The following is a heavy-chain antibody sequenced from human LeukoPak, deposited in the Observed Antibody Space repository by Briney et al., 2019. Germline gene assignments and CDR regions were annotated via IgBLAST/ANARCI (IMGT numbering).Heavy chain of an antibody. Sequence: SETLSLTCTVSGGSISSSSYYWGWIRQPPGEGLEWIGSIYYSGSTYYNPSLKSRVTISVDTSKNQFSLKLSSVTAADTAVYYCARLDYYDSSGYPIDYWGQGTLVTVSS. J-gene: IGHJ4*02. CDR3: ARLDYYDSSGYPIDY. D-gene: IGHD3-22*01. V-gene: IGHV4-39*01. CDR1: GGSISSSSYY. CDR2: IYYSGST.